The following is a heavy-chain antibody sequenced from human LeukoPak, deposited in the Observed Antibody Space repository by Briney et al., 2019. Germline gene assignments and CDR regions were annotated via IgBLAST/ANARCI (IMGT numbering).Heavy chain of an antibody. CDR3: ARDREVAMIVVVLDY. J-gene: IGHJ4*02. D-gene: IGHD3-22*01. Sequence: VQPGRSLILSCAASGFTFSSYAMHWVRQAPGKGLEWVAVISYDGSNKYYADSVKGRFTISRDNSKNTLYLQMNSLRAEDTAVYYCARDREVAMIVVVLDYWGQGTLVTVSS. CDR1: GFTFSSYA. CDR2: ISYDGSNK. V-gene: IGHV3-30-3*01.